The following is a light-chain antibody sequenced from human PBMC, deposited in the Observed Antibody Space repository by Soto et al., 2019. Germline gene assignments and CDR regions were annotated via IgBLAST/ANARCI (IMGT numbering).Light chain of an antibody. CDR3: SSFAGNSNLV. CDR2: EAS. CDR1: SSDVGGYNY. Sequence: QSALTQPPSASGSPGQSVTISCTGTSSDVGGYNYVSWYQQHPGKAPKLMISEASKRPSGVPDRFSGSKSGNTAPLTVSGLKAEDEADYCCSSFAGNSNLVLGGGTKLTVL. J-gene: IGLJ2*01. V-gene: IGLV2-8*01.